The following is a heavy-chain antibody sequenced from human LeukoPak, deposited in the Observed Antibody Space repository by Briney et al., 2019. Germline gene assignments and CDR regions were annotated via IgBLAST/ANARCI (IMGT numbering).Heavy chain of an antibody. CDR2: TSYDGSKE. D-gene: IGHD3-10*01. J-gene: IGHJ4*02. CDR1: AFTFGSYA. Sequence: GGSLRLSCATSAFTFGSYAMCWVRQAPSKGLEWVAGTSYDGSKEYCAASETGRFTIHSDNPKNTLYLLMNSLRAEDTAMYYCAKDRIVGVISGIDYWGQGTLVTVSS. V-gene: IGHV3-30*18. CDR3: AKDRIVGVISGIDY.